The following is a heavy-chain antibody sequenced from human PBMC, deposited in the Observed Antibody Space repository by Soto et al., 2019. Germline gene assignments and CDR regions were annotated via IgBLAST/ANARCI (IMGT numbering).Heavy chain of an antibody. CDR2: ISGSGGST. J-gene: IGHJ3*02. V-gene: IGHV3-23*01. CDR3: AKKDGTDGYYDAFDI. Sequence: GGSLRLSCAVSGFTFSNYAMSWVRQAPGKGLEWVSAISGSGGSTYYADSVKGRFTISRDNSKNTLYLQMNSLRAEDTALYYCAKKDGTDGYYDAFDIWGQGTMVTVSS. CDR1: GFTFSNYA. D-gene: IGHD3-22*01.